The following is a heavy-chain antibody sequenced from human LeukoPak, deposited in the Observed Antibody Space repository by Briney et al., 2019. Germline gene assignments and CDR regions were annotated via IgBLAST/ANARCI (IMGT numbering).Heavy chain of an antibody. D-gene: IGHD3-10*01. V-gene: IGHV3-9*03. CDR3: AKGSEVLLWFGVYFDY. J-gene: IGHJ4*02. CDR1: GFTFDDYA. CDR2: ISWNSGNI. Sequence: GRSLRLSCAASGFTFDDYAMHWVRQAPGKGLEWVSSISWNSGNIVYVDSVKGRFTISRDNAKNSLYLQMNSLRAEDMALYYCAKGSEVLLWFGVYFDYWGQGTLVTVSS.